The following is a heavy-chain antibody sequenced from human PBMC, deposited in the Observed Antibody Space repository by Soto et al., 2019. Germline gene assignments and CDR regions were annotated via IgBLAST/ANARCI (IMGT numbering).Heavy chain of an antibody. Sequence: SETLSLTCTVSGGSVNSGTDYWSWIRQPPGKGLEWIGYIYYSGSTNYNPSLKSRVTISVDTSKNQFSLKLSSVTAADTAVYYCADGSYGDYALDYWGQGTLVTVSS. CDR1: GGSVNSGTDY. CDR3: ADGSYGDYALDY. CDR2: IYYSGST. V-gene: IGHV4-61*01. J-gene: IGHJ4*02. D-gene: IGHD4-17*01.